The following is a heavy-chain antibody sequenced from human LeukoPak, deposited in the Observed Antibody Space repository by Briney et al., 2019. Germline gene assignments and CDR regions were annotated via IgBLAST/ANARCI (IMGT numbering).Heavy chain of an antibody. CDR2: ITGSGGST. D-gene: IGHD6-19*01. V-gene: IGHV3-23*01. Sequence: GGSLRLSCAASGFTFSSYAMSWVRQAPGKGLEWVSTITGSGGSTYYADSVKGRFTISRDTSTNTLYLQTNSLRAEDTAVYYCAKDTRQWPGPLFDYWGQGTLVTVSS. J-gene: IGHJ4*02. CDR3: AKDTRQWPGPLFDY. CDR1: GFTFSSYA.